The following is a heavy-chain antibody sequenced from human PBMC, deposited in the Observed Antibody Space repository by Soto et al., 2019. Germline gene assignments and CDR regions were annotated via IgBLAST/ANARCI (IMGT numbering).Heavy chain of an antibody. CDR1: GYTFTGYY. CDR3: ARSDFYCTNGVCYFGYGMDV. Sequence: ASVKVSCKASGYTFTGYYMHWVRQAPGQGLEWMGWINPNSGGTNYAQKLQGWVTMTRDTSISTAYMELSGLRSDDTAVYYCARSDFYCTNGVCYFGYGMDVWGQGTTVTVSS. J-gene: IGHJ6*02. D-gene: IGHD2-8*01. CDR2: INPNSGGT. V-gene: IGHV1-2*04.